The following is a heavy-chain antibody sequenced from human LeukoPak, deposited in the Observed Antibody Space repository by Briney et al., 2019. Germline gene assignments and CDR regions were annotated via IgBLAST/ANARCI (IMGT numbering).Heavy chain of an antibody. V-gene: IGHV4-59*12. J-gene: IGHJ4*02. CDR3: AREIAVTGAGFDS. CDR2: IYYSGST. Sequence: SETLSLTCTVSGGSISSYYWSWIRQPPGKGLEWIGYIYYSGSTNYNPSLKSRVAISVDTSKNHFSLQLSSVTPEDTAVYYCAREIAVTGAGFDSWGQGTQVTVSS. D-gene: IGHD6-19*01. CDR1: GGSISSYY.